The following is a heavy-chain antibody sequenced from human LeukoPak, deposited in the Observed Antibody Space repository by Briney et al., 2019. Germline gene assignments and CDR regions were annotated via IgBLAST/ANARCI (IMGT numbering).Heavy chain of an antibody. Sequence: SETLSLTCTVSGGSISRYYGSWIRQPPGKGLEWIGYIYYSGRTNYNPSLKSRVTISVDASKSQFPLKLSSVTAADTAVYYCARDRGYCSSTSCYPYNWFDPWGQGTLVTISS. CDR2: IYYSGRT. CDR3: ARDRGYCSSTSCYPYNWFDP. CDR1: GGSISRYY. V-gene: IGHV4-59*01. J-gene: IGHJ5*02. D-gene: IGHD2-2*01.